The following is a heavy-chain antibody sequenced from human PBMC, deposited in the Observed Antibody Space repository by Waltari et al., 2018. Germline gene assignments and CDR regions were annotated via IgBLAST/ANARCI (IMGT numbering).Heavy chain of an antibody. CDR1: GGSISSSY. CDR2: IYYSGST. CDR3: ARAYNNWNDDGAYGYYYYMDV. Sequence: QVQLQESGSGLVKPSETLSLTCPVSGGSISSSYWSWIRQPPGKGLEWIGYIYYSGSTNYNPSLKSRVTISVDTSKNQFSLKLSSVTAADTAVYYCARAYNNWNDDGAYGYYYYMDVWGKGTTVTVSS. D-gene: IGHD1-20*01. J-gene: IGHJ6*03. V-gene: IGHV4-59*01.